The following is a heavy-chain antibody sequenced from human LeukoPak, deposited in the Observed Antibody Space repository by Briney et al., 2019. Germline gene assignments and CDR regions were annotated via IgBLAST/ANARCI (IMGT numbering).Heavy chain of an antibody. CDR1: GFTFSSYK. J-gene: IGHJ6*04. CDR3: AELGITMIGGV. CDR2: ISSSGSTI. D-gene: IGHD3-10*02. V-gene: IGHV3-48*03. Sequence: GGSLRLSCAASGFTFSSYKMNRVGQAPGKGREGVSYISSSGSTIYYADSVKGRFTISRDNAKNSLYLQMNSLRAEDTAVYYCAELGITMIGGVWGKGTTVTISS.